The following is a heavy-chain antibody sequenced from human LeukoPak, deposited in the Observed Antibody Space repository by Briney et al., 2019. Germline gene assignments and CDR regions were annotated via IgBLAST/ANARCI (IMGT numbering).Heavy chain of an antibody. J-gene: IGHJ5*02. D-gene: IGHD2-15*01. CDR2: IYYSGST. V-gene: IGHV4-59*01. CDR1: NGSISVEY. CDR3: ARARHGGSSNWFDP. Sequence: SETLSLTCTISNGSISVEYWSWIRQPPGEGREWIGYIYYSGSTNYNPSLKGRVTISVDTSKNQFSLKLSSVTAADTAVYYCARARHGGSSNWFDPWGQGTLVTVSS.